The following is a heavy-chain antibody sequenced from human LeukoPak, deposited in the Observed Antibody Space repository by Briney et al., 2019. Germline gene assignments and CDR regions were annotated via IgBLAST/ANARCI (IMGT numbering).Heavy chain of an antibody. V-gene: IGHV3-30*02. CDR1: GFTFSSYG. J-gene: IGHJ3*02. D-gene: IGHD2-15*01. CDR2: IHHDGCNK. Sequence: GGSLRLSCAASGFTFSSYGMHWVRQAPGKGLDWVAFIHHDGCNKYYADSVRGRFTISRDNSKNTLYLQMNSLRAEDTAVYYCAKRGYCRGGTCFSHDAFDIWGQGTMVTVSS. CDR3: AKRGYCRGGTCFSHDAFDI.